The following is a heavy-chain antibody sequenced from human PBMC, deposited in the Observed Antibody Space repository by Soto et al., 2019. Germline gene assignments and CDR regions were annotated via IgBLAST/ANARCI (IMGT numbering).Heavy chain of an antibody. Sequence: QVQLVESGGGVVQPGRSLRLSCAASGFTFSSYGMHWVRQAPGKGLEWVAVIWYDGSNKYYADSVKGRFTISRDNSKNTLYLQMSSLRAEDTAVYYCAREGRDYALYYYGMDVWGQGTTVTVSS. J-gene: IGHJ6*02. V-gene: IGHV3-33*01. CDR3: AREGRDYALYYYGMDV. CDR1: GFTFSSYG. D-gene: IGHD4-17*01. CDR2: IWYDGSNK.